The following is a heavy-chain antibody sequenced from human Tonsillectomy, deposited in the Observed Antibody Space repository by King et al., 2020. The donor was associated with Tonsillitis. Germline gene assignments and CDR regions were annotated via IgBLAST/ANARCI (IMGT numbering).Heavy chain of an antibody. J-gene: IGHJ4*02. CDR1: GVIFSRYS. CDR2: ISGTGDSI. V-gene: IGHV3-48*02. Sequence: VQLVESGGDLVQPGGSPRLSCAASGVIFSRYSMNWVRQAPVKGLEWISYISGTGDSIYYADSVKGRFTISSDNAKNSLYLQMNSLSDDDTAVYYCARGDSTEWDFEYWGQGTLVTVSS. D-gene: IGHD2/OR15-2a*01. CDR3: ARGDSTEWDFEY.